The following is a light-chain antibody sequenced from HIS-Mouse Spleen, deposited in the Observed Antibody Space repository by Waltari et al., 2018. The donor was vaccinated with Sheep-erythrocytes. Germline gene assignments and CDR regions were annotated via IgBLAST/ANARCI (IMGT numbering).Light chain of an antibody. J-gene: IGLJ1*01. CDR1: SSHSGCDNY. CDR3: CSYAGSYNHV. CDR2: DVS. V-gene: IGLV2-11*01. Sequence: QSALTQPRSVSGSPGQSVTIPCTGTSSHSGCDNYVSRYQQHPGKAPKLMIYDVSKRPSGVPDRFSGSKSGNTASLTISGLQAEDEADYYCCSYAGSYNHVFATGTKVTVL.